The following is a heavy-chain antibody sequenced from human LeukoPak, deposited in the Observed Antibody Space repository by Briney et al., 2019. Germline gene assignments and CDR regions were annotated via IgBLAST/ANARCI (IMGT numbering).Heavy chain of an antibody. CDR1: SGSISSYY. D-gene: IGHD3-10*01. J-gene: IGHJ5*02. CDR3: ARLNMVRGTKWFDP. CDR2: NYYSWST. Sequence: SETLALPCTVSSGSISSYYWSWIREPPGKGLEGIGYNYYSWSTNHNPSLKSRLTIAVDTSKSQFSLKLSSVTAADKAVYYCARLNMVRGTKWFDPWGQGTLVTVSS. V-gene: IGHV4-59*01.